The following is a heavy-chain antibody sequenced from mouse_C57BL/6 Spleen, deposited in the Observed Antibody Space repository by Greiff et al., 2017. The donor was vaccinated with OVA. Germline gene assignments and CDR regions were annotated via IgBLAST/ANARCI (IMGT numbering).Heavy chain of an antibody. J-gene: IGHJ3*01. CDR1: GYTFTDYE. CDR2: IDPETGGT. D-gene: IGHD2-5*01. Sequence: VQLQQSGAELVRPGASVTLSCKASGYTFTDYEMHWVKQTPVHGLEWIGAIDPETGGTAYNQKFTGKAILTADKSSSTAYMELRSLTSEDSAVYYCTRGYYSNSWFAYWGQGTLVTVSA. CDR3: TRGYYSNSWFAY. V-gene: IGHV1-15*01.